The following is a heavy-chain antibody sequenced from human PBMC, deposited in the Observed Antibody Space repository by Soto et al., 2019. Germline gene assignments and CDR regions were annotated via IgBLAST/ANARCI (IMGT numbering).Heavy chain of an antibody. CDR2: IIPIFGTA. J-gene: IGHJ5*02. V-gene: IGHV1-69*06. Sequence: ASVKVSCKASGGTFSSYAISWVRQAPGQGLEWMGGIIPIFGTANYAQKFQGRVTITADKSTSTAYMELSSLRSEDTAAYYCARLNRGVVEWFDPWGQGTLVTVSS. CDR1: GGTFSSYA. CDR3: ARLNRGVVEWFDP. D-gene: IGHD3-16*01.